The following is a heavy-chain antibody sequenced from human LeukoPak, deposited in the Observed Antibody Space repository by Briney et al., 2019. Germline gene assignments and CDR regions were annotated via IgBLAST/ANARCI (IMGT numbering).Heavy chain of an antibody. CDR2: ISGSGGST. J-gene: IGHJ4*02. D-gene: IGHD3-22*01. CDR1: GFTFSSYA. V-gene: IGHV3-23*01. CDR3: AKDGPYYCDSSGYYPPPYYFDY. Sequence: GGSLRLSCAASGFTFSSYAMSWVRQAPGKGLEWVSAISGSGGSTYYADSVKGRFTISRDNSKNTLYLQMNSLRAEDTAVYYCAKDGPYYCDSSGYYPPPYYFDYWGQGTLVTVSS.